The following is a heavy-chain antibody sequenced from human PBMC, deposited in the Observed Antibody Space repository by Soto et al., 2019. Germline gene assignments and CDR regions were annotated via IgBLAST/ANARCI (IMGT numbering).Heavy chain of an antibody. CDR3: AKDSSSSSDYFDY. Sequence: GGSPRLSCAASGFTFDDYAMHWVRQAPGKGLEWVSGISWNSGSIGYADSVKGRFTISRDNAKNSLYLQMNSLRAEDTALYYCAKDSSSSSDYFDYWGQGTLVTVSS. CDR1: GFTFDDYA. V-gene: IGHV3-9*01. D-gene: IGHD6-13*01. J-gene: IGHJ4*02. CDR2: ISWNSGSI.